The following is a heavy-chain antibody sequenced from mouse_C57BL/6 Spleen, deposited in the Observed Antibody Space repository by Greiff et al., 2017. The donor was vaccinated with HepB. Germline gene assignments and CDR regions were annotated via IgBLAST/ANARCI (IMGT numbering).Heavy chain of an antibody. CDR1: GYTFTSYW. V-gene: IGHV1-64*01. D-gene: IGHD2-2*01. Sequence: VQLQQPGAELVKPGASVKLSCKASGYTFTSYWMHWVKQRPGQGLEWIGMIHPNSGSTNYNEKFKSKATLTVDKSSSTAYMQLSSLTSEDSAVYYCASSTMVTTRKTNYAMDYWGQGTSVTVSS. J-gene: IGHJ4*01. CDR2: IHPNSGST. CDR3: ASSTMVTTRKTNYAMDY.